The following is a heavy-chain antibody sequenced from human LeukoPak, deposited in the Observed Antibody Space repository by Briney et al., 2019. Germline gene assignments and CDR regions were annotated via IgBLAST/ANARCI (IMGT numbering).Heavy chain of an antibody. CDR2: IKSKTDGGTT. CDR1: GFTFSNAW. J-gene: IGHJ4*02. D-gene: IGHD5-18*01. V-gene: IGHV3-15*01. Sequence: GGSLRLSCAASGFTFSNAWMSWVRQAPGKGLEWVGRIKSKTDGGTTDYAAPVKGRFTISRDDSKNTLYLQMNSLKTEDTAVYYCTTPERGYSYGPLDYWGQGTLVTVSS. CDR3: TTPERGYSYGPLDY.